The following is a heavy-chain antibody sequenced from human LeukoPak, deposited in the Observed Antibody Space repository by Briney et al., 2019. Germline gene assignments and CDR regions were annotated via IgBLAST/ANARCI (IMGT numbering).Heavy chain of an antibody. CDR3: ARLAQQLVSSSHSYYGLDY. Sequence: GESLKISCKGSGYSFTSYWIGWVRQMPGKGLEWMGIIYPGDSDTRYSTSFQGQVTISADKSISTAYLQWSSLKASDTAMYYCARLAQQLVSSSHSYYGLDYWGQGTLVTVSS. V-gene: IGHV5-51*01. CDR2: IYPGDSDT. CDR1: GYSFTSYW. D-gene: IGHD6-13*01. J-gene: IGHJ4*02.